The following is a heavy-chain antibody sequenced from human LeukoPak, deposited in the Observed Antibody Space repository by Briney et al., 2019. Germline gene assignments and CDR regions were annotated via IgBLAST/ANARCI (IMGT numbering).Heavy chain of an antibody. V-gene: IGHV1-18*01. J-gene: IGHJ6*02. D-gene: IGHD6-13*01. CDR2: ISAYNGNT. Sequence: GASVKVSCKASGYTFTSYGISWVRQAPGQGLEWMGWISAYNGNTNYAQKLQGRVTMTTDTSTSTAYMELRSLRSDDTAVYYCARDHPSSGSWYELHYYYGMDVWGQGTTVTVSS. CDR1: GYTFTSYG. CDR3: ARDHPSSGSWYELHYYYGMDV.